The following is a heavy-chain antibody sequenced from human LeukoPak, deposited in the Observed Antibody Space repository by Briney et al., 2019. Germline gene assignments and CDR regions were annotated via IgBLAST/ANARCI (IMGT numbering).Heavy chain of an antibody. D-gene: IGHD4-17*01. J-gene: IGHJ4*02. V-gene: IGHV3-21*01. Sequence: GGSLRLSCAASGFTFSSYSMNWVRQAPGKGLEWVSSISSSSSYIYYADSVKGRFTISRDNAKNSLYLQMNSLRAEDTAVYYCARYMTVYGDYGPFDYWGQGTLVTVSS. CDR2: ISSSSSYI. CDR1: GFTFSSYS. CDR3: ARYMTVYGDYGPFDY.